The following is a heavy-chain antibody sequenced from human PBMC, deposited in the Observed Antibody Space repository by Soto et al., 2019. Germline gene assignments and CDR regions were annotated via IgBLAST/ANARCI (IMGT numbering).Heavy chain of an antibody. CDR3: ARAAPRYCSGASCYSGRDY. D-gene: IGHD2-15*01. Sequence: QVQLQQWGAGLLKPSETLSLTCAVYGGSFSGYYWSWIRQPPGKGLEGIGEINHSGSTNYNPSLKSRVTIAVDTSKNQFSLKLSSVTAADTAVYYCARAAPRYCSGASCYSGRDYGGQGTLVTVSS. J-gene: IGHJ4*02. V-gene: IGHV4-34*01. CDR2: INHSGST. CDR1: GGSFSGYY.